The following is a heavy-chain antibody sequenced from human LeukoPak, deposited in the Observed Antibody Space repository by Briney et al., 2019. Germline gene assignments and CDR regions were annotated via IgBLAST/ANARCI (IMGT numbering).Heavy chain of an antibody. D-gene: IGHD3-10*01. CDR2: IGFDGNNK. CDR1: GFTFIGYG. J-gene: IGHJ4*02. Sequence: GVSVRLSCAASGFTFIGYGMHWVRQAPGKGLEWVAFIGFDGNNKYYADSVKGRFTISRDNSKNTLYLQMNSLRAEDTAVYYCAKDFYYGSGGHQGYFDYWGQGTLVTVSS. CDR3: AKDFYYGSGGHQGYFDY. V-gene: IGHV3-30*02.